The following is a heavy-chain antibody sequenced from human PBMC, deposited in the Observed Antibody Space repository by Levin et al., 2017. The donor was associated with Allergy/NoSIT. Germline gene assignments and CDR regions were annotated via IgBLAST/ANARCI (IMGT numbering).Heavy chain of an antibody. J-gene: IGHJ4*02. CDR2: IKQDGSEK. Sequence: SCAASGFTFSSYWMSWVRQAPGKGLEWVANIKQDGSEKYYVDSVKGRFTISRDNAKNSLYLQMNSLRAEDTAVYYCARDQGAGELEPIDYWGQGTLVTVSS. CDR1: GFTFSSYW. D-gene: IGHD1-1*01. CDR3: ARDQGAGELEPIDY. V-gene: IGHV3-7*01.